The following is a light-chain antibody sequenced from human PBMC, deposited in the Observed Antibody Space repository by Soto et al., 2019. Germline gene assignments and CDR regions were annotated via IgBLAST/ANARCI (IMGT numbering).Light chain of an antibody. CDR2: AAS. V-gene: IGKV1-39*01. Sequence: DIQMTQSPSSLSASVGDRITVTCRASQSIGSLLNWYQQKPGIAPKLLIYAASNLQYGVPSRFSGSGSGTDFSRSISRLHAEDSATYYCQQSHSAPWTVGQGTKVEIK. CDR3: QQSHSAPWT. CDR1: QSIGSL. J-gene: IGKJ1*01.